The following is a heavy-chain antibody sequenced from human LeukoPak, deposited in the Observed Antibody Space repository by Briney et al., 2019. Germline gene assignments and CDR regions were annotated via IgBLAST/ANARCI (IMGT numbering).Heavy chain of an antibody. Sequence: ASVKVSCKASGYTLTSYYMHWVRQAPGQGLEWMGIINPSGGSTSYAQKFQGRVTMTRDTSTSTVYMELSSLRSEDTAVYYCARGGASYGDYYGMDVWGQGTTVTVSS. CDR2: INPSGGST. D-gene: IGHD4-17*01. CDR1: GYTLTSYY. CDR3: ARGGASYGDYYGMDV. J-gene: IGHJ6*02. V-gene: IGHV1-46*01.